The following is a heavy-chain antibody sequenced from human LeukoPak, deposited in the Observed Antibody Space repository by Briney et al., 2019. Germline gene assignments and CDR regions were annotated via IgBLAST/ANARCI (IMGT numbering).Heavy chain of an antibody. Sequence: GGSLRLSCAASGFTFRSYAMSWVREAPGEGLEWVSVISGSVGSTYYADSVRGGFPISRDSSKNRLYLQMNSRRAEDTASYYLARLEKRGYDFWSGSFDYWGQGTLVTVSS. J-gene: IGHJ4*02. CDR3: ARLEKRGYDFWSGSFDY. CDR2: ISGSVGST. CDR1: GFTFRSYA. D-gene: IGHD3-3*01. V-gene: IGHV3-23*01.